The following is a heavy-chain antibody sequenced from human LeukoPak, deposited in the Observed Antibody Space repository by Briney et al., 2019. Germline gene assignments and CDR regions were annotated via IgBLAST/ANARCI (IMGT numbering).Heavy chain of an antibody. D-gene: IGHD4-17*01. CDR1: GGSFSGYY. J-gene: IGHJ4*02. CDR2: IKQDGSEK. V-gene: IGHV3-7*01. Sequence: PSETLSLTCAVYGGSFSGYYWSWIRQPPGKGLEWVANIKQDGSEKYYVDSVKGRFTISRDNAKSSLYLQMNSLRAQDTALYYFGREEYGDNFAYWGQGALVTVSS. CDR3: GREEYGDNFAY.